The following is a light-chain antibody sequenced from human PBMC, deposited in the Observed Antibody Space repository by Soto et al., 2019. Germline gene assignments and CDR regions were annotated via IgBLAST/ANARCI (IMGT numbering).Light chain of an antibody. CDR3: QHYNKWPAYT. CDR1: QSVSSN. V-gene: IGKV3-15*01. Sequence: EIVMTQSPATLSVSPGERATLSCRASQSVSSNLAWYQQKPGQAPRLLIYGASPRATGIPARFSGSGSGTEFTLAISSLQSEDFAVYYCQHYNKWPAYTFGQGTKLEIK. CDR2: GAS. J-gene: IGKJ2*01.